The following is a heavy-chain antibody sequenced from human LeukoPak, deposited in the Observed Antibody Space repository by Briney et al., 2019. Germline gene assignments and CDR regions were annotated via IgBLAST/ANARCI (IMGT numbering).Heavy chain of an antibody. CDR3: ATDAVATAEYYFDY. Sequence: ASVKVSCKVSGYTFTDYYMHWVQQAPGKGLEWMGLVDPGDGETIYAEKFQGRVTITADTSTDTAYMELSSLRSEDTAVYYCATDAVATAEYYFDYWGQGTLVTVSS. V-gene: IGHV1-69-2*01. J-gene: IGHJ4*02. CDR2: VDPGDGET. D-gene: IGHD5-12*01. CDR1: GYTFTDYY.